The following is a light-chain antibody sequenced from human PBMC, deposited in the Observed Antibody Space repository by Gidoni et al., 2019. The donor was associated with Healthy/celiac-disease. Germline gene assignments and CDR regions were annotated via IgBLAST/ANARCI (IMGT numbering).Light chain of an antibody. V-gene: IGKV1-5*03. CDR3: QQYNSYSPGT. CDR1: PSISSW. J-gene: IGKJ2*01. Sequence: DNQMTQSPSTLSASVRDRVTITCRASPSISSWLAWYQQKPGKAPKLLIYKASSLESGVASRFSGSRSGTAFTITISSLQPDDVATYYCQQYNSYSPGTFGQGTKLEIK. CDR2: KAS.